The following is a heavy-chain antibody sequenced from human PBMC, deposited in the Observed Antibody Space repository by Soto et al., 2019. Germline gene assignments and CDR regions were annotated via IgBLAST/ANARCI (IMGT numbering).Heavy chain of an antibody. CDR2: IIPIFGTA. J-gene: IGHJ5*02. CDR3: ARDPRITIFGVVPSQGWFDP. V-gene: IGHV1-69*06. Sequence: SVKVSCKASGGTFSSYAISWVRQAPGQGLEWMGGIIPIFGTANYAQKFQGRVTITADKSTSTAYMELSSLRSEDTAVYYCARDPRITIFGVVPSQGWFDPWGQGTLVTVSS. D-gene: IGHD3-3*01. CDR1: GGTFSSYA.